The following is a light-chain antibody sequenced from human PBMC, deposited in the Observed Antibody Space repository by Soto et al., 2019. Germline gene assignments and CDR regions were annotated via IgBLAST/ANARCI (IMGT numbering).Light chain of an antibody. CDR3: QQSYSTPHT. CDR1: QSISSW. CDR2: DAS. J-gene: IGKJ5*01. V-gene: IGKV1-39*01. Sequence: IQMTQSASTLSASVGDRVTITCRASQSISSWLAWYQQKPGKAPKLLIYDASSLESGVPSRFSGSGSGTDFTLTISSLQPEDFATYYCQQSYSTPHTFGQGTRLEIK.